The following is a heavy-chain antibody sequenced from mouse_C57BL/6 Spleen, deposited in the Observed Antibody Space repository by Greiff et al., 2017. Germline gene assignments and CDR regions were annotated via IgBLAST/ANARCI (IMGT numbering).Heavy chain of an antibody. V-gene: IGHV1-64*01. CDR1: GYTFTSYW. CDR3: ASYYGYDGRFAY. J-gene: IGHJ3*01. CDR2: IHPNSGST. Sequence: QVQLQQPGAELVKPGASVKLSCKASGYTFTSYWMHWVKPRPGQGLEWIGMIHPNSGSTNYNEKFKSKATLTVDNYSSTAYMQRSSLTSEDSAVYCCASYYGYDGRFAYWGQGTLVTVSA. D-gene: IGHD2-2*01.